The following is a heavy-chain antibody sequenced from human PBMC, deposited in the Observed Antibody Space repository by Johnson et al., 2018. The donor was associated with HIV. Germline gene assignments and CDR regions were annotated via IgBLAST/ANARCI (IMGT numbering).Heavy chain of an antibody. CDR2: IPAGGRNK. V-gene: IGHV3-23*04. J-gene: IGHJ3*02. CDR3: AKDRDGYTLGAFDI. CDR1: GITFSTYA. Sequence: VQLVESGGGLVPPGGSLRLSCAASGITFSTYAMSWVRQAPGKGLEWVSTIPAGGRNKYYADSVKGRFTISRDNAKNTLYLQMNSLRPEDTAVYYCAKDRDGYTLGAFDIGGQGTMVTVSS. D-gene: IGHD5-24*01.